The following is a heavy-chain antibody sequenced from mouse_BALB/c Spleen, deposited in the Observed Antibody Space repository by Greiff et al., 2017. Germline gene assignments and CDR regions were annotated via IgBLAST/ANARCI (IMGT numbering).Heavy chain of an antibody. J-gene: IGHJ2*01. CDR3: ARSGSLYYFDY. V-gene: IGHV1-54*03. CDR2: INPGSGGT. Sequence: VQLQQSGAELVRPGTSVKVSCKASGYAFTNYLIEWVKQRPGQGLEWIGVINPGSGGTNYNEKFKGKATLTADKSSSTAYMQLSSLTSDDSAVYFCARSGSLYYFDYWGQGTTLTVSS. D-gene: IGHD3-1*01. CDR1: GYAFTNYL.